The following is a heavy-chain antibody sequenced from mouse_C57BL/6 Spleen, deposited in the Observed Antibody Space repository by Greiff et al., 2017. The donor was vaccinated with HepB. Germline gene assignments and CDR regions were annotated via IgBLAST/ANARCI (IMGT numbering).Heavy chain of an antibody. CDR2: INPSTGGT. CDR3: ARSRDYGGYYAMDY. D-gene: IGHD2-4*01. J-gene: IGHJ4*01. CDR1: GYSFTGYY. Sequence: VQLQQSGPELVKPGASVKISCKASGYSFTGYYMNWVKQSPEKSLEWIGEINPSTGGTTYNQKFKAKATLTVDKSSSTAYMQLKSLTSEDSAVYYCARSRDYGGYYAMDYWGQGTSVTVSS. V-gene: IGHV1-42*01.